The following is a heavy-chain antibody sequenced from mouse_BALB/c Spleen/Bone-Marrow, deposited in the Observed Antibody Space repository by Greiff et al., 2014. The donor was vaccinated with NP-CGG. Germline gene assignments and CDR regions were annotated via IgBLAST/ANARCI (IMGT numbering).Heavy chain of an antibody. D-gene: IGHD4-1*01. CDR3: TRERTWDFDY. CDR1: GYTFTSYY. Sequence: QVQLQQPGAELVKPGASVKLSCKASGYTFTSYYMYWVKQRPGQGLEWIGEINPSNGGTNFNEKFKSRATLTVDKSSSTAYMQLSSLTSEDSAVYYCTRERTWDFDYWGQGTTLTVSS. CDR2: INPSNGGT. V-gene: IGHV1S81*02. J-gene: IGHJ2*01.